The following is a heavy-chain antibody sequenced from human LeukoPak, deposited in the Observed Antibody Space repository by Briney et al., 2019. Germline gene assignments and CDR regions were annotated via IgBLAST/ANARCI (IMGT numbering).Heavy chain of an antibody. CDR3: ARGSWVRGVIVLRYYYGMDV. CDR2: IIPVLGIA. Sequence: ASVKVSCKASGGTFSSYAISWVRQAPGQGLEWMGRIIPVLGIANYAQKFQGRVTITADKSTSTAYVELSSLRSEDTAVYYCARGSWVRGVIVLRYYYGMDVWGQGTTVTVSS. CDR1: GGTFSSYA. J-gene: IGHJ6*02. V-gene: IGHV1-69*04. D-gene: IGHD3-10*01.